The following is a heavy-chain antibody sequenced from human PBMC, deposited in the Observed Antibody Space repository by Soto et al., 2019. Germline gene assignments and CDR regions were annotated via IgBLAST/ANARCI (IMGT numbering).Heavy chain of an antibody. D-gene: IGHD3-10*01. CDR1: GGSIRSGGYY. CDR3: ARVKWNYYGSGSYYWFDP. Sequence: PSETLSLTCTVSGGSIRSGGYYWSWIRQHPGKGLEWIGYIYYSGSTYYNPSLKSRVTISVDTSKNQFSLKLSSVTAADTAVYYCARVKWNYYGSGSYYWFDPWGQETLVTV. J-gene: IGHJ5*02. CDR2: IYYSGST. V-gene: IGHV4-31*03.